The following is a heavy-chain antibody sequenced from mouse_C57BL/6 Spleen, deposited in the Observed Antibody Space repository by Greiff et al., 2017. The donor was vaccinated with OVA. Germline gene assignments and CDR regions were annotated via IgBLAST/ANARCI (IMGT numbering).Heavy chain of an antibody. CDR2: IYPGDGDT. Sequence: VQLQQSGPELVKPGASVKISCKASGYAFSSSWMNWVKQRPGKGLEWIGRIYPGDGDTNYNGKFKGKATLTADKSSSTAYMQLSSLTSEDSAVYFCARGYYGSSYDVDYCGQGTTLTVSS. CDR3: ARGYYGSSYDVDY. J-gene: IGHJ2*01. CDR1: GYAFSSSW. V-gene: IGHV1-82*01. D-gene: IGHD1-1*01.